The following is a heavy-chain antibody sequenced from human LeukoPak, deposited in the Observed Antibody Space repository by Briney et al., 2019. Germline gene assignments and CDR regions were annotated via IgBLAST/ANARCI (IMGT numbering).Heavy chain of an antibody. CDR3: ARDFRWAQDY. CDR2: IQSGGGNK. CDR1: GFTFSTYG. V-gene: IGHV3-30*02. D-gene: IGHD5-24*01. J-gene: IGHJ4*02. Sequence: SGGSLRLSCAASGFTFSTYGMHWVRQAPGKGLEWVTFIQSGGGNKYCADSVKGRFTTSRDNSKDTVYLQMNSLRLEDTAIYYCARDFRWAQDYWGQGTLVTVSS.